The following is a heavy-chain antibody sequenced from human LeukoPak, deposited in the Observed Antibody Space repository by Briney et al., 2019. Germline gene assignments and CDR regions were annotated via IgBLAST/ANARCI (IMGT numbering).Heavy chain of an antibody. J-gene: IGHJ6*02. CDR1: GGPISYYY. D-gene: IGHD4-17*01. CDR2: IYYSGTT. Sequence: SETLSLTCTVSGGPISYYYWSWIRQSPGKGLEWIGYIYYSGTTNYNPSLKSRVTISVDTSKNQFSLQLRSVTAADTAVYYCAREDPQTTVPEGMDVWGQGTTVTVSS. CDR3: AREDPQTTVPEGMDV. V-gene: IGHV4-59*01.